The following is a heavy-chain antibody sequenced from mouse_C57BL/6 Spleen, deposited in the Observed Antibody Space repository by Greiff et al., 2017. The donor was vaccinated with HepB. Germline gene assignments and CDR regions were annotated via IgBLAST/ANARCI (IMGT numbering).Heavy chain of an antibody. J-gene: IGHJ2*01. V-gene: IGHV1-82*01. CDR3: ARKEYFDY. CDR2: IYPGDGDT. Sequence: VQLQQSGPELVKPGASVKISCKASGYAFSSSWMNWVKQRPGKGLEWIGRIYPGDGDTNYNGKFKGKATLTADKSSSTAYMQLSSLTSEDSAVYFCARKEYFDYWGQGTTLTVSS. CDR1: GYAFSSSW.